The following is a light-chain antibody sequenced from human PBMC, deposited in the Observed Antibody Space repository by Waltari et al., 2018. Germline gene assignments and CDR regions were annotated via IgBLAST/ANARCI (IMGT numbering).Light chain of an antibody. CDR2: EVS. CDR3: SSYGGSNNWV. Sequence: QSALTQPPSASGSPGQSVTISCTGTSGDVGGYNSVSWYQQRPGKVPKLMISEVSKRPSGVPDRFSGSKSGSTASLTVSGLQAEDEAQYYCSSYGGSNNWVFGGGTKLTVL. J-gene: IGLJ3*02. CDR1: SGDVGGYNS. V-gene: IGLV2-8*01.